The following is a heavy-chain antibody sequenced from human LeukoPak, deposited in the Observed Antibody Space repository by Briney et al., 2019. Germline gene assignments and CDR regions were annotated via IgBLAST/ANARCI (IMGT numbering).Heavy chain of an antibody. D-gene: IGHD6-6*01. CDR2: ISSSGSYI. V-gene: IGHV3-21*01. Sequence: GGSLRLSCAASGFTFTRYSMNWVRQAPGKGLEWVSSISSSGSYIFYAQSVEGRFIISRDNAKNSHYLQMNSLRVDDTAVYFCARGTYRSSSTSIGMPYYLDYWGQGILVTVSS. CDR3: ARGTYRSSSTSIGMPYYLDY. CDR1: GFTFTRYS. J-gene: IGHJ4*02.